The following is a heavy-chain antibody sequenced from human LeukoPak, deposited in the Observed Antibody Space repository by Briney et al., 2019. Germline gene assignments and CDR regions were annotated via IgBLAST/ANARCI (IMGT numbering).Heavy chain of an antibody. Sequence: SETLSLTCTVSGDSITNSNFYWGWIRQSPGKGLEWIGSIIHSGSTNYNPSLKSRVTISVDTSKNQFYLRVRSVTAAETALYYCAGRGIVTGYFDFWGRGTLVTVSS. D-gene: IGHD3-9*01. J-gene: IGHJ4*02. CDR1: GDSITNSNFY. V-gene: IGHV4-39*01. CDR2: IIHSGST. CDR3: AGRGIVTGYFDF.